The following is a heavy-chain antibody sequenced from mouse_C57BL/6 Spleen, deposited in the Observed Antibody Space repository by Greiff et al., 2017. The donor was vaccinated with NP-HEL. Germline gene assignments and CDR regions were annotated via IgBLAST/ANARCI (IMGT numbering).Heavy chain of an antibody. CDR3: ARAYDYDVMDY. D-gene: IGHD2-10*02. CDR2: ISYDGCN. Sequence: EVQLVESGPGLVKPSQSLSLTCSVTGYSITSGYYWNWIRQFPGNKLEWMGYISYDGCNYYNPSLKNRISLTRDTSKNQFFLKLNSVTTEDTATYYCARAYDYDVMDYWGQGTSVTVSS. V-gene: IGHV3-6*01. CDR1: GYSITSGYY. J-gene: IGHJ4*01.